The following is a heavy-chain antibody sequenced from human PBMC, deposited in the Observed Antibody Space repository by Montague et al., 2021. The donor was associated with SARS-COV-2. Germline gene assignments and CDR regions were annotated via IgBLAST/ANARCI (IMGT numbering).Heavy chain of an antibody. Sequence: SETLSLTCTVSGGSISSYYWTWIRQPPGKGLEWIGYISYSGFTNQNPSLRGRVTISLDTSKNQFSLKLTSVTAADTAFYYCAGVKAGRPFGCFDPWGQGTLVTVSS. CDR3: AGVKAGRPFGCFDP. J-gene: IGHJ5*02. D-gene: IGHD3-16*01. CDR2: ISYSGFT. V-gene: IGHV4-59*12. CDR1: GGSISSYY.